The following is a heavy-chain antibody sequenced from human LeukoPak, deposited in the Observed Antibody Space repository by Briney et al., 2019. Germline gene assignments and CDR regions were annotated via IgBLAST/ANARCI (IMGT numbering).Heavy chain of an antibody. J-gene: IGHJ6*03. Sequence: SETLSLACTVSGGSISSYYWSWIRQPPGKGLEWIGYIYYSGSTNYNPSLKSRVTISVDTSKNQFSLKLSSVTAADTAVYYCARGRYSGYWDYYYYYYMDVWGKGTTVTISS. V-gene: IGHV4-59*01. CDR3: ARGRYSGYWDYYYYYYMDV. CDR1: GGSISSYY. D-gene: IGHD5-12*01. CDR2: IYYSGST.